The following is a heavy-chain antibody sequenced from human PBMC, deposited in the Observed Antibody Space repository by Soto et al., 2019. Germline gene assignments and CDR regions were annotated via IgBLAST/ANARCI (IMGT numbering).Heavy chain of an antibody. CDR1: GGSISSGGYY. Sequence: QVQLQESGPGLVKPSQTLSLTCTVSGGSISSGGYYWSWIRQHPGKGLEWIGYIYYSGSTYYNPSLKSRVTISVDTSKNQFSLKLSSVTAADTAVYYCARESHCSGGSCYSGPTVTTGPYFDYWGQGTLVTVSS. D-gene: IGHD2-15*01. CDR3: ARESHCSGGSCYSGPTVTTGPYFDY. J-gene: IGHJ4*02. V-gene: IGHV4-31*03. CDR2: IYYSGST.